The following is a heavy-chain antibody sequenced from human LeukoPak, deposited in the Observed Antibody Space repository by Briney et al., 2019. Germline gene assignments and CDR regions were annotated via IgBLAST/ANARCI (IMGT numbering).Heavy chain of an antibody. CDR1: GGSFSDYY. J-gene: IGHJ4*02. D-gene: IGHD3-3*01. CDR3: ARRFFWSCYYAY. CDR2: INHSGST. V-gene: IGHV4-34*01. Sequence: SETLSLACAVYGGSFSDYYWSRIRQPPGKGLEWIGEINHSGSTNYNPSLKSRVTISVDTSKNQFSLKLSSVTAADTAVYYCARRFFWSCYYAYWGQGTLVTVSS.